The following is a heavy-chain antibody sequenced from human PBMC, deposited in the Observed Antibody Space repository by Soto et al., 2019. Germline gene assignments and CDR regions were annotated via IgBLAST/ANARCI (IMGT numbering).Heavy chain of an antibody. V-gene: IGHV4-34*01. CDR2: INHSGST. Sequence: SETLSLTCAVYGGSFSGYYWSWIRQPPGKGLEWIGEINHSGSTNYNPSLKSRVTISVDTSKNQFSLKLSSVTAADTAVYYCALKQWLPQGWFDPWGQGILVTVSS. CDR1: GGSFSGYY. J-gene: IGHJ5*02. CDR3: ALKQWLPQGWFDP. D-gene: IGHD6-19*01.